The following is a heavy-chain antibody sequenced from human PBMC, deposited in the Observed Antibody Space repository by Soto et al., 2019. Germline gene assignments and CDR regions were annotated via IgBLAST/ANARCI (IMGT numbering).Heavy chain of an antibody. CDR3: AKAHIVVVTAIYAFDI. D-gene: IGHD2-21*02. V-gene: IGHV3-23*01. J-gene: IGHJ3*02. CDR2: ISGSGGST. CDR1: GFTFSSYA. Sequence: GGSLRLSCAASGFTFSSYAMSWVRQAPGKGLEWVSAISGSGGSTYYADSVKGRFTISRDKSKNTLYLQMNSLRAEDTAVYYCAKAHIVVVTAIYAFDIWGQGTMVTVSS.